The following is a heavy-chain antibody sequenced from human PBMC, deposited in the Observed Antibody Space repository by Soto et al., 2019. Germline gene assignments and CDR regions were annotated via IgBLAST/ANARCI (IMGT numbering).Heavy chain of an antibody. D-gene: IGHD3-10*01. CDR3: ARAEYYYGSGRPHPDYYYYGMDV. Sequence: ASVKVSCKASGYTFTSYDINWVRQATGQGLEWMGWMNPNSGNTGYAQKFQGRVTMTRNTSISTAYMELSSLRSEDTAVYYCARAEYYYGSGRPHPDYYYYGMDVWGQGTTVTVSS. V-gene: IGHV1-8*01. CDR2: MNPNSGNT. CDR1: GYTFTSYD. J-gene: IGHJ6*02.